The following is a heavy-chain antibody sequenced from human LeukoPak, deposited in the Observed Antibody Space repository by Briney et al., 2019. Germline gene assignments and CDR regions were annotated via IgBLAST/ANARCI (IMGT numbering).Heavy chain of an antibody. CDR2: IFNSGNT. J-gene: IGHJ4*02. Sequence: SETLSLTCTVSGASISSYYWSWIRQPPGKGLEWIGDIFNSGNTNYNPSLKSRVTISVDTSKNQFSLKLTSVTAADTAVYYCARGAYSYRFDYWGSGTLVTVSS. CDR3: ARGAYSYRFDY. D-gene: IGHD5-18*01. CDR1: GASISSYY. V-gene: IGHV4-59*08.